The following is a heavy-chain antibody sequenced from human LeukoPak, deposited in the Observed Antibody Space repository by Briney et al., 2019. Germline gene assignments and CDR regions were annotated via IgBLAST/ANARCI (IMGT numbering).Heavy chain of an antibody. Sequence: PGGSLRLSCAASGFTVSSNYMSWVRQAPGKGLEWVSVIYSGGSTYYADSVKGRFTISRDNSKNTLYLQMNSLRAEDTAVYYCASSHSSGWPDAFDIWGQGTMVTVSS. CDR3: ASSHSSGWPDAFDI. V-gene: IGHV3-66*01. CDR1: GFTVSSNY. J-gene: IGHJ3*02. D-gene: IGHD6-19*01. CDR2: IYSGGST.